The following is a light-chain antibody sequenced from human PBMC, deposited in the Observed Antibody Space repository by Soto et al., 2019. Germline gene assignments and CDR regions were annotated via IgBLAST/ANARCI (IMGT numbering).Light chain of an antibody. J-gene: IGKJ3*01. Sequence: DIQLTQSPSFLSASVGDRVTITCRASQGISSYLAWYQQKPGKAPKLLIYAASTLQSGVPSRFSGSGSGTEFAPTISSLPPEDSATYYCQQLNSYPPVTFGPGTKVDI. CDR1: QGISSY. CDR2: AAS. V-gene: IGKV1-9*01. CDR3: QQLNSYPPVT.